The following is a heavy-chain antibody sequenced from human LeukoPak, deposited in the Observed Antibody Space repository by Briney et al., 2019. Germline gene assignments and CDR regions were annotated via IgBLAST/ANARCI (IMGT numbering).Heavy chain of an antibody. CDR1: GGSISSYY. CDR2: IYYSGST. Sequence: SETLSLTCTVSGGSISSYYWSWIRQPPGKGLEWIGYIYYSGSTNYNPSLKSRVTISVDTSKNQFSLKLSSVTVADTAVYYCARERVYYYDSSGYYDYWGQGTLVTVSS. V-gene: IGHV4-59*12. D-gene: IGHD3-22*01. J-gene: IGHJ4*02. CDR3: ARERVYYYDSSGYYDY.